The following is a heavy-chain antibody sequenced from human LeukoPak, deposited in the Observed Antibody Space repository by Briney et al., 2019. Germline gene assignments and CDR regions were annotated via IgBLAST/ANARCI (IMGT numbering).Heavy chain of an antibody. J-gene: IGHJ4*02. CDR1: GGSISSYY. V-gene: IGHV4-4*07. D-gene: IGHD6-19*01. CDR2: IYTSGST. CDR3: ARESYSSGWVSFDY. Sequence: SETLSLTCTVSGGSISSYYWSWIRQPAGKGLEWIGRIYTSGSTNYNPSLKSRVTMSVDTSKNQFSLKLSFVTAADTAVYYCARESYSSGWVSFDYWGQGTLVTVSS.